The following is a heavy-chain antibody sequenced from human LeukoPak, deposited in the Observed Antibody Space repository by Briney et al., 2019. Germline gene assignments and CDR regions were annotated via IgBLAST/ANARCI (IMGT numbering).Heavy chain of an antibody. CDR1: GLTFSNYW. CDR2: IKQDGSEK. Sequence: GSLRLSCAASGLTFSNYWMDWVRQAPGKGLEWVANIKQDGSEKNYVDSVKGRFIISRDNAKNSLYLQMNTLRADDTAVYYCARDGFGTGSNWGQGTLVTVSS. D-gene: IGHD3-16*01. CDR3: ARDGFGTGSN. V-gene: IGHV3-7*03. J-gene: IGHJ4*02.